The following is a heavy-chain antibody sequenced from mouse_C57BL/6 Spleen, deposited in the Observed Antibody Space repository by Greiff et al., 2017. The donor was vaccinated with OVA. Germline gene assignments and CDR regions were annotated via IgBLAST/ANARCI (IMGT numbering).Heavy chain of an antibody. CDR1: GYSITSGNY. J-gene: IGHJ2*01. Sequence: EVQLVESGPGLVKPSQSLSLTCSVTGYSITSGNYWNWIRQFPGNKLEWMGYISYDGSNNYNPSLKNRISITRDTSKNQFFLKLNSVTTEDTATYYCARETGTRYFDYWGQGTTLTVSS. CDR2: ISYDGSN. CDR3: ARETGTRYFDY. V-gene: IGHV3-6*01. D-gene: IGHD4-1*01.